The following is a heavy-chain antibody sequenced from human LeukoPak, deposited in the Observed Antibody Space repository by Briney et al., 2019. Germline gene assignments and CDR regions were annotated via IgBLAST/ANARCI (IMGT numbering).Heavy chain of an antibody. CDR2: INPNSGGT. Sequence: GASVKVSCKASGYTFTDYYMQWVRQAPGQGLEWMGWINPNSGGTHCVQRFQGWVTMIRDTSISTAYMELSRLTSDDTAVYYCARGGPYYDSSRANDLNYWGQGTLVTVSS. J-gene: IGHJ4*02. CDR1: GYTFTDYY. V-gene: IGHV1-2*04. CDR3: ARGGPYYDSSRANDLNY. D-gene: IGHD3-22*01.